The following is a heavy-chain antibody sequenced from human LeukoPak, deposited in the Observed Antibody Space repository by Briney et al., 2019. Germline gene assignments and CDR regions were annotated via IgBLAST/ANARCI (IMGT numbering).Heavy chain of an antibody. CDR2: VSAYNGNT. CDR3: ARVVDTAMRLPLG. CDR1: GYSFTSYG. J-gene: IGHJ4*02. Sequence: SENVSCKPCGYSFTSYGISWVRQAPAQGLEWMGWVSAYNGNTNYAQKLQGRVTMTTDTYTSTAYMELRSLRSDDTVVYYCARVVDTAMRLPLGWGQGTLVTVSS. D-gene: IGHD5-18*01. V-gene: IGHV1-18*01.